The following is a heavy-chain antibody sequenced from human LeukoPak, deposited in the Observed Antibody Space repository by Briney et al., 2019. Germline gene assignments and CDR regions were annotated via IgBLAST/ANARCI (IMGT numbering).Heavy chain of an antibody. J-gene: IGHJ4*02. V-gene: IGHV1-69*05. D-gene: IGHD3-22*01. CDR1: GGTFSSYA. CDR3: ARDILGYYDSSGYYSDY. Sequence: ASVKVSCKASGGTFSSYAISWVRQAPGQGLEWMGRIIPIFGTANYAQKFQGRVTITTDESTSPAYMELSSLRSEDTAVYYCARDILGYYDSSGYYSDYWGQGTLVTVSS. CDR2: IIPIFGTA.